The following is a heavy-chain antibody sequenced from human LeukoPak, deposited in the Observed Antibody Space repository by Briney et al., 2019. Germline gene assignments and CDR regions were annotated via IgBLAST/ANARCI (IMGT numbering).Heavy chain of an antibody. CDR1: GFTFSSYW. Sequence: HPGGSLRLSCAASGFTFSSYWMSWVRQAPGKGLEWVANIKQDGSEKYYADSVKGRFTISRDNSKNTLYLQMNSLRAEDTAVYYCARGLFRGSTVTTKRNQWAADYWGQGTLVTVSS. CDR3: ARGLFRGSTVTTKRNQWAADY. V-gene: IGHV3-7*01. CDR2: IKQDGSEK. D-gene: IGHD4-17*01. J-gene: IGHJ4*02.